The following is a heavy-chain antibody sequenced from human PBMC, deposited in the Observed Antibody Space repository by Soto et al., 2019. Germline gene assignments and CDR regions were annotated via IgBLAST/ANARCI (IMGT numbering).Heavy chain of an antibody. CDR2: ISAYNGNT. D-gene: IGHD3-3*01. CDR1: GYTFTSYG. CDR3: ARDERYYDFWSGYNIHNWFDP. Sequence: GASVKVSCKASGYTFTSYGISWVRQAPGQGLEWMGWISAYNGNTNYAQKLQGRVTMTTDTSTSTAYMELRSLRSDDTAVYYCARDERYYDFWSGYNIHNWFDPWGQGTLVTVSS. V-gene: IGHV1-18*01. J-gene: IGHJ5*02.